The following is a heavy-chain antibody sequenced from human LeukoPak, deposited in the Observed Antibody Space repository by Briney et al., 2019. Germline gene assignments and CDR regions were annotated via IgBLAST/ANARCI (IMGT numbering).Heavy chain of an antibody. Sequence: PGGSLRLSCAASGFLLSRYWMSWIRQAPGKGLEWVSAISGSGGSTYYADSVKGRFTISRDNSKNTLYLQMNSLRAEDTAVYYCARCTTGNTHYPIDYWGQGTLVTVSS. J-gene: IGHJ4*02. CDR3: ARCTTGNTHYPIDY. D-gene: IGHD4-17*01. CDR2: ISGSGGST. V-gene: IGHV3-23*01. CDR1: GFLLSRYW.